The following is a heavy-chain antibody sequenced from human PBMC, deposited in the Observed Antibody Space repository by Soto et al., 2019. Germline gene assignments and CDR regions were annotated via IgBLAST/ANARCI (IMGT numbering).Heavy chain of an antibody. CDR3: ASSYYDSSGYHDY. Sequence: SETLSLTCAVYGGSFSGYYWSWIRQPPGKGLEWSGEINHSGSTNYNPSLKRRVTISVYTSKNQFSLKLSSVTAADTAVYYCASSYYDSSGYHDYWGQGTLVTVSS. CDR2: INHSGST. V-gene: IGHV4-34*01. D-gene: IGHD3-22*01. CDR1: GGSFSGYY. J-gene: IGHJ4*02.